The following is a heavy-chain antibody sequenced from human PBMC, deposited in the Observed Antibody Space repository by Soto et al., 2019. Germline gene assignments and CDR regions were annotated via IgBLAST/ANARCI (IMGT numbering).Heavy chain of an antibody. J-gene: IGHJ5*01. CDR1: GVSIRSSAYH. D-gene: IGHD1-1*01. CDR3: ARRMNVAGGWFDS. CDR2: VDQSGTT. Sequence: PSETLCLTCAVSGVSIRSSAYHWGWVRQPPGKGLEWLGSVDQSGTTYYNPSLNRRVTISLDTSKSHFSLKVTSATAADTAVYYCARRMNVAGGWFDSWGQGTPVTVSS. V-gene: IGHV4-39*02.